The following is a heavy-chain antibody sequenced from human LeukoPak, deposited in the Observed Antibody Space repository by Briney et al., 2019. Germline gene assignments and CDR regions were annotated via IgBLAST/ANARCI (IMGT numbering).Heavy chain of an antibody. Sequence: SQTLSLTCALSGDSFSSNSAAWNWIRQSPSRGLEWLGRTYYRSKWYNDYAVSVKSRITINPDTSKNHFSLQLNSVTPEDTAVYYCARGVSSAWPFDYWGQGTLVTVSS. CDR1: GDSFSSNSAA. J-gene: IGHJ4*02. V-gene: IGHV6-1*01. CDR3: ARGVSSAWPFDY. D-gene: IGHD6-19*01. CDR2: TYYRSKWYN.